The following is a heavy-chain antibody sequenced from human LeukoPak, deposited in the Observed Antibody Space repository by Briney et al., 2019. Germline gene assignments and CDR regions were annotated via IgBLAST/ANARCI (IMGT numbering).Heavy chain of an antibody. CDR2: ISAYNGNT. D-gene: IGHD3-22*01. CDR1: GYTFTSYG. Sequence: ASVKVSCKASGYTFTSYGISWVRQAPGQGLEWMGWISAYNGNTNYAQKLQGRVTMTTDTSTSTAYMELRSLRSDDTAVYYCARDGASGYYDSSGYDRFDYWAREPWSPSPQ. CDR3: ARDGASGYYDSSGYDRFDY. V-gene: IGHV1-18*01. J-gene: IGHJ4*02.